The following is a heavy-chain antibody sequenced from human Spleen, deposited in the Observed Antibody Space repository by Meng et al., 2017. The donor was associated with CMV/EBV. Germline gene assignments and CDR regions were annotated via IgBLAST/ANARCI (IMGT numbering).Heavy chain of an antibody. V-gene: IGHV1-2*02. CDR2: VNPNSGDT. CDR3: ARLPYYFDSSAYYP. D-gene: IGHD3-22*01. Sequence: ASVKVSCQASGYTFTAYYIHWVRQAPGQGLEWMGWVNPNSGDTNYAQRFQGRVTLTRDTSISTAYMDLSGLTSEDTAVYYCARLPYYFDSSAYYPWGQGTLVTVSS. J-gene: IGHJ5*02. CDR1: GYTFTAYY.